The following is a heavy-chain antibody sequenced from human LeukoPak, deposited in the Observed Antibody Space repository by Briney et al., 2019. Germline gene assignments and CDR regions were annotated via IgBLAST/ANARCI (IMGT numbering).Heavy chain of an antibody. Sequence: GGSLRLSCAASGFTVSSNYMSWVRQAPGKGLEWVSGISWNSGSIGYADSVKGRFTISRDNAKNSLYLQMNSLRAEDTALYYCAKDRAMVRGVIVDYWGQGTLVTVSS. CDR2: ISWNSGSI. J-gene: IGHJ4*02. D-gene: IGHD3-10*01. CDR1: GFTVSSNY. CDR3: AKDRAMVRGVIVDY. V-gene: IGHV3-9*01.